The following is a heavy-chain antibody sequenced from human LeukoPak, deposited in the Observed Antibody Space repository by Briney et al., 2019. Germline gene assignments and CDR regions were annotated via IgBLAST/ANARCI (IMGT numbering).Heavy chain of an antibody. D-gene: IGHD1-26*01. CDR3: ARPGGSYFNDAFDI. J-gene: IGHJ3*02. CDR2: IIPIFGTA. V-gene: IGHV1-69*05. CDR1: GGTFSSYA. Sequence: GASVKVSCKASGGTFSSYAISWVRQAPGQGLEWMGGIIPIFGTANYAQKFQGRVTMTRDTSTSTVYMELSSLRSEDTAVYYCARPGGSYFNDAFDIWGQGTMVTVSS.